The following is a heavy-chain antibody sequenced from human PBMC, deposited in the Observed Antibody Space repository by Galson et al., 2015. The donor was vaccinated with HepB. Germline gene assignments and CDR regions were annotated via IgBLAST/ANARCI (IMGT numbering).Heavy chain of an antibody. CDR1: GGTFSTYA. CDR3: AREGIAGPANPVDY. D-gene: IGHD6-13*01. CDR2: ITPMFGTA. J-gene: IGHJ4*02. Sequence: SVKVSCKASGGTFSTYAISWVRQAPGQGLEWMGGITPMFGTANYAQKFQGRVKISADEPTSTAYMELSSLRSDDTGVYYCAREGIAGPANPVDYWGQGTQVTVSS. V-gene: IGHV1-69*13.